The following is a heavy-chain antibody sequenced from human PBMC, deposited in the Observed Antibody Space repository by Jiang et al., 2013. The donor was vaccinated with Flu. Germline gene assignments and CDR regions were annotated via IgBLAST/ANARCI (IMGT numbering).Heavy chain of an antibody. Sequence: LLKPSETLSLTCAVYGGSFSGYYWSWIRQPPGKGLEWIGEINHSGSTNYNPSLKSRVTISVNTSKNQFSLKLSSVTAADTAVYYCARGLMGRAELPYWGQGTLVTVSS. D-gene: IGHD2-8*01. CDR2: INHSGST. CDR1: GGSFSGYY. J-gene: IGHJ4*02. V-gene: IGHV4-34*01. CDR3: ARGLMGRAELPY.